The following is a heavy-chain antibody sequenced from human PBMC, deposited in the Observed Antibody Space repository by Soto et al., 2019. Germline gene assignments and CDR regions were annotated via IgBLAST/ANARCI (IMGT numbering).Heavy chain of an antibody. CDR2: ITPISGTA. CDR3: ARGNHRWLQLWYFDL. V-gene: IGHV1-69*12. Sequence: QVQLVQSGAEVKKPGSSVTVSCKASGGTFSSYTISWVRQAPGQGLEWMGGITPISGTANYAQKFRGSVTITADEPTSTALMELSSLRSEDTAVYYCARGNHRWLQLWYFDLWGRGTLVTVSS. CDR1: GGTFSSYT. D-gene: IGHD5-12*01. J-gene: IGHJ2*01.